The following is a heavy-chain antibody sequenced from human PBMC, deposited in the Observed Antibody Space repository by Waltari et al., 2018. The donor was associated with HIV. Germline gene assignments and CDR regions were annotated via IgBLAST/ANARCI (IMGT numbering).Heavy chain of an antibody. D-gene: IGHD3-16*02. CDR3: AGGGYDYAWGTYRPFDY. CDR1: GFTFSTYN. CDR2: FSSVDSYK. V-gene: IGHV3-21*03. J-gene: IGHJ4*02. Sequence: EVQLVESGGGLVKPGGSLRLSCAASGFTFSTYNMNWVRQAPGKGVEWVSAFSSVDSYKYYPDSFKGRFTIPRDNPKNSLYLQMNSLRAEDTAVYYCAGGGYDYAWGTYRPFDYWGQGTLVTVSS.